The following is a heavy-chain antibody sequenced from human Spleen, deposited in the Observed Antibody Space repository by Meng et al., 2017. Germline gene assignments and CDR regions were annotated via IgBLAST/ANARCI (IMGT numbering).Heavy chain of an antibody. CDR1: GFTFSSYG. V-gene: IGHV3-21*01. Sequence: GGSLRLSCAASGFTFSSYGMHWVRQAPGKGLEWVSSISSSSSYIYYADSVKGRFTISRDNAKNSLYLQMNSLRAEDTAVYYCARSIAARGPDYGYWGQGTLVTVSS. D-gene: IGHD6-6*01. CDR2: ISSSSSYI. J-gene: IGHJ4*02. CDR3: ARSIAARGPDYGY.